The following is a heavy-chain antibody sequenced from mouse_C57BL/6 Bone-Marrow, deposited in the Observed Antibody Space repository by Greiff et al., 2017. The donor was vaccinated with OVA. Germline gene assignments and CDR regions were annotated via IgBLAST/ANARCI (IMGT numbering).Heavy chain of an antibody. Sequence: EVQLVESGGGLVKPGGSLKLSCAASGFTFSSYAMSWVRQTPEKRLEWVATISDGGSYTYYPDNVKGRFTISRDNAKNNLYLQMSHLKSEDTAMYYCAGDYGSSLAWFAYWGQGTLVTVSA. V-gene: IGHV5-4*01. CDR3: AGDYGSSLAWFAY. D-gene: IGHD1-1*01. CDR1: GFTFSSYA. CDR2: ISDGGSYT. J-gene: IGHJ3*01.